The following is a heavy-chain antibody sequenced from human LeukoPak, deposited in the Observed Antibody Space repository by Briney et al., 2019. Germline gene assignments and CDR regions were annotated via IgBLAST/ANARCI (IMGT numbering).Heavy chain of an antibody. D-gene: IGHD4-17*01. CDR2: IYYSGST. Sequence: SQSLSLTCTVCGRSISIYYRSWIRQPPRKGLEWIGYIYYSGSTNYNTSLKSQVPISVATSTHQFSLTLSSVTAADTAVYYCARDFAYGVSGLIDNWGPRTPVTVS. CDR3: ARDFAYGVSGLIDN. V-gene: IGHV4-59*01. CDR1: GRSISIYY. J-gene: IGHJ4*02.